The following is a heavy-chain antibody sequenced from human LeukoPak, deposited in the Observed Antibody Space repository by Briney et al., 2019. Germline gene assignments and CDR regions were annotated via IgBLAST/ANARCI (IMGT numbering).Heavy chain of an antibody. D-gene: IGHD3-16*01. CDR1: GFTFSSYS. CDR2: ISSSSSYI. CDR3: ARDRQDSSWGHTAFDI. V-gene: IGHV3-21*01. J-gene: IGHJ3*02. Sequence: TGGSLRLSCAASGFTFSSYSMNWVRQAPGKGLEWVSSISSSSSYIYYADSVKGRFTISRDNAKNSLYLQMNSLRAEDTAVYYCARDRQDSSWGHTAFDIWGQGTMVTVSS.